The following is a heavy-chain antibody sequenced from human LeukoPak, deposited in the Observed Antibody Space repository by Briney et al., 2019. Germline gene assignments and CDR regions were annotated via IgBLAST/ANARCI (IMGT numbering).Heavy chain of an antibody. V-gene: IGHV1-2*02. CDR3: ASEIAVAGD. CDR2: INPNSGGT. D-gene: IGHD6-19*01. J-gene: IGHJ4*02. Sequence: ASVKVSCKASGYTSTGYYIHWVRHAPGKGLEWVGWINPNSGGTNYAQKFQGRVTMTRDTSISTAYMELSRLRSDDTAVYYCASEIAVAGDWGQGTLVTVS. CDR1: GYTSTGYY.